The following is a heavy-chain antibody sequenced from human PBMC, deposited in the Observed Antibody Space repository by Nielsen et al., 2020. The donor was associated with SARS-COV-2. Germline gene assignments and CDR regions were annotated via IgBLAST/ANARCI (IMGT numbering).Heavy chain of an antibody. CDR2: FYYSGRT. D-gene: IGHD1-26*01. J-gene: IGHJ4*02. CDR1: GGSISSSSNH. Sequence: SETLSLTCTVSGGSISSSSNHWGRLRHPPGKGLEWIGSFYYSGRTYYNPSLKRRVTISVDTSKNQFSLKLSSGAAAERAVYYCARTRGLLGYYFDYWGQGTLVTVSS. CDR3: ARTRGLLGYYFDY. V-gene: IGHV4-39*01.